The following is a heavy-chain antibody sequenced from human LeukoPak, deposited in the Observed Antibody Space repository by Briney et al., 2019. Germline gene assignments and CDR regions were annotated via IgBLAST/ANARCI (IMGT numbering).Heavy chain of an antibody. J-gene: IGHJ4*02. CDR1: GFTFSDYY. D-gene: IGHD3-3*01. CDR3: ARDSKSPYDFWSGMNYYFDY. CDR2: ISSSSSYT. Sequence: GGSLRLSCAASGFTFSDYYMSWIRQAPGKGLEWVSYISSSSSYTNYADSVKGRFTISRDNAKNSLYLQMNSLRAEDTAVYYCARDSKSPYDFWSGMNYYFDYWGQGTLVTVSS. V-gene: IGHV3-11*06.